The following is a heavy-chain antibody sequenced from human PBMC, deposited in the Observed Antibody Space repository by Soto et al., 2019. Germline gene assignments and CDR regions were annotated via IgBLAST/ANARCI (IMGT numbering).Heavy chain of an antibody. CDR2: IDPSDSYT. J-gene: IGHJ6*02. D-gene: IGHD3-10*02. CDR1: GYSFTNYW. CDR3: ARHMSGYYYGMDV. V-gene: IGHV5-10-1*01. Sequence: GESLKISCEVFGYSFTNYWITWVRQMPGKGHEWVGRIDPSDSYTKYSPSFQGHVTISADKSISTVCLQWSSLKASDTAIYYCARHMSGYYYGMDVWGQGTAVTVSS.